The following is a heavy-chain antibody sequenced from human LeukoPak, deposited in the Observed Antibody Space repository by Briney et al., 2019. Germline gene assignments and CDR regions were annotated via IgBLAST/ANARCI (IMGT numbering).Heavy chain of an antibody. J-gene: IGHJ6*02. Sequence: GSLRLSCAASGFTFSSYAMHWVRQAPGKGLEWVAVISYDGSNKYYADSVKGRFTISRDNSKNTLYLQMNSLRAEDTAVYYCARDYYYYGMDVWGQGTTVTVSS. CDR1: GFTFSSYA. V-gene: IGHV3-30-3*01. CDR3: ARDYYYYGMDV. CDR2: ISYDGSNK.